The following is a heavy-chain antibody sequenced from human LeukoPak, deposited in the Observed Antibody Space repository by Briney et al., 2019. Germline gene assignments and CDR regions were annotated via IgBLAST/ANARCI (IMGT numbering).Heavy chain of an antibody. D-gene: IGHD6-13*01. V-gene: IGHV1-24*01. CDR1: GYTLTELS. Sequence: ASVKVSCKVSGYTLTELSMHWVRQAPGKGLEWMGGFHPEDGETIYAQKFQGRVTMTEDTSTDTAYMELSSLRSEDTAVYYCATDAISSSWYYFDYWGQGTLVTVSS. CDR2: FHPEDGET. CDR3: ATDAISSSWYYFDY. J-gene: IGHJ4*02.